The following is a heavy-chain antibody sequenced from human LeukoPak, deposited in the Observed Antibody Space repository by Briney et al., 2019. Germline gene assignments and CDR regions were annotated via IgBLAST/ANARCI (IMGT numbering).Heavy chain of an antibody. CDR1: GGSFSGYY. Sequence: SETLSLTCAVYGGSFSGYYWSWIRQPPGKGLEWIGEINHSGSTNYNPSLKSRVTISVDTSKNQFSLKLSSVTAADTAVYYCARLFSGGVIVTYYYYYMDVWGKGTTVTVSS. CDR3: ARLFSGGVIVTYYYYYMDV. V-gene: IGHV4-34*01. D-gene: IGHD3-16*02. J-gene: IGHJ6*03. CDR2: INHSGST.